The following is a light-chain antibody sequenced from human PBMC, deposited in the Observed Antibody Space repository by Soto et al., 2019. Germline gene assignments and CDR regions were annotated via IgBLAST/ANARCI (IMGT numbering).Light chain of an antibody. Sequence: DIQVTQSPSSLSASVGGRGTITCRASQSISSYLNWYQQKPGKAPKLLIYAASSLQSGVPSRFSGSGSGTDFTLTISSLQPEDFATYYCQQSYSTPRTFGQGTRLEIK. CDR1: QSISSY. CDR3: QQSYSTPRT. J-gene: IGKJ5*01. CDR2: AAS. V-gene: IGKV1-39*01.